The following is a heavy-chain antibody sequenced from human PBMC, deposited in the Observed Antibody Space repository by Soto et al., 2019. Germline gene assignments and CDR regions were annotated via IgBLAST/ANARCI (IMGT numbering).Heavy chain of an antibody. CDR1: GYTFTSSD. D-gene: IGHD3-10*01. CDR3: ARGVGSGSYYNQYNWFDP. J-gene: IGHJ5*02. CDR2: INVYNGNT. V-gene: IGHV1-18*01. Sequence: SSKVSCKASGYTFTSSDISRVRPAPGQGLEWMGWINVYNGNTKYAQKVQGRVTMTTDTSTSTANMELRSLRSDDTAVYYCARGVGSGSYYNQYNWFDPWGQGNLVTVSS.